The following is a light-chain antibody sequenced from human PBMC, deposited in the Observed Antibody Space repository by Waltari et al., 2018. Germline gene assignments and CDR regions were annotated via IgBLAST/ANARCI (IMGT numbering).Light chain of an antibody. CDR3: CSYAGV. CDR2: EGS. V-gene: IGLV2-23*01. Sequence: QSALTQPASVSGSPGQSITISCTGTRSDVGSYNLVSWYQQHPGKAPKLMIYEGSKRPSGVSNRFSGSKSGNTASLTISGLQAEDEADYYCCSYAGVFGTGTKVTVL. J-gene: IGLJ1*01. CDR1: RSDVGSYNL.